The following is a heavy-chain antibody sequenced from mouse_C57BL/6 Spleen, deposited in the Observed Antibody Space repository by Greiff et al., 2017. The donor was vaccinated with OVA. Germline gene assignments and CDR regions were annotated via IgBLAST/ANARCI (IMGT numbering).Heavy chain of an antibody. CDR3: ARQGSSGSFAY. V-gene: IGHV5-6*01. Sequence: QLQESGGDLVKPGGSLKLSCAASGFTFSSYGMSWVRQTPDKRLEWVATISSGGSYTYYPDSVKGRFTISRDNAKNTLYLQMSSLKSEDTAMYYCARQGSSGSFAYWGKGTLVTVSA. CDR2: ISSGGSYT. D-gene: IGHD3-2*02. J-gene: IGHJ3*01. CDR1: GFTFSSYG.